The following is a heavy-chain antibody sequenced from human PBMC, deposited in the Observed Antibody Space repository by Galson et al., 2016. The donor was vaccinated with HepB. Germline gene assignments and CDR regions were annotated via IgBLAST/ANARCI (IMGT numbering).Heavy chain of an antibody. J-gene: IGHJ4*02. CDR3: ATGEGDYGDPFDY. D-gene: IGHD4-17*01. CDR1: GFSFSSYW. V-gene: IGHV3-74*01. Sequence: SLRLSCAASGFSFSSYWMHWVRLAPGKGLVWVSRIKGDESDRFYADSVKGRFTIFRDNAKNTVYLQMNSLRAEDSAVYYCATGEGDYGDPFDYWGQGTLVTVSS. CDR2: IKGDESDR.